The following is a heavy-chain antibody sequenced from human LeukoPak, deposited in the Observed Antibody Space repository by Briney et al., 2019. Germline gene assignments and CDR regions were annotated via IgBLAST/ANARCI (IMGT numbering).Heavy chain of an antibody. CDR3: ARRKQQLAFFIDY. D-gene: IGHD6-13*01. CDR2: INHSGST. CDR1: GFSLSTSGVG. V-gene: IGHV4-39*07. Sequence: ESGPTLVNPTQTLTLTCTFSGFSLSTSGVGVGWIRQPPGKALEWIGSINHSGSTNYNPSLKSRVTISVDTSKNQFSLKLSSVTAADTAVYYCARRKQQLAFFIDYWGQGTLVTVSS. J-gene: IGHJ4*02.